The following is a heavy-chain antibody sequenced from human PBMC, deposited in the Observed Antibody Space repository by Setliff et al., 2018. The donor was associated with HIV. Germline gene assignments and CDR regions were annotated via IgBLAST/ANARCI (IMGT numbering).Heavy chain of an antibody. D-gene: IGHD3-3*01. CDR3: ARGIYDFWTGYADY. V-gene: IGHV1-3*03. CDR1: GYTFTSYA. J-gene: IGHJ4*02. CDR2: INAGNGNT. Sequence: ASVKVSCKASGYTFTSYAIHWMRQAPGQRLEWMGWINAGNGNTQFSQEFQGRVPITRDTPASTAYMELSSLRSEDMAVYYFARGIYDFWTGYADYWGPGTLVTVSS.